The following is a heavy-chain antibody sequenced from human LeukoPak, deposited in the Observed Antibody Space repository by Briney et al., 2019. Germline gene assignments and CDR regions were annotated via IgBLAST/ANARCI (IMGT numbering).Heavy chain of an antibody. CDR3: ARGEPLLWFGELYGYNWFDP. CDR1: GGSFSGYY. J-gene: IGHJ5*02. CDR2: INHSGST. D-gene: IGHD3-10*01. Sequence: SSETLSLTCAVYGGSFSGYYWSWIRQPPGKGLEWIGEINHSGSTNYNPSLKSRVTISVDTSKNQFSLKLSSVTAADTAVYYCARGEPLLWFGELYGYNWFDPRGQGTLVTVSS. V-gene: IGHV4-34*01.